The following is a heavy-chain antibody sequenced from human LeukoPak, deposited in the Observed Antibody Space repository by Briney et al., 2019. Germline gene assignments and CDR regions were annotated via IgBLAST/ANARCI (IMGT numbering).Heavy chain of an antibody. Sequence: ASVTVSCKASGYTFTGYYIQWVRQAPGQGLEWMGWIDPNSGGTNYAQKFQGRVTMTRDTSISTVYMDLNRLRSDDTAVYYCARDGSYGDHGNWFDPWGQGTLVTVSS. CDR2: IDPNSGGT. D-gene: IGHD4-17*01. CDR1: GYTFTGYY. J-gene: IGHJ5*02. CDR3: ARDGSYGDHGNWFDP. V-gene: IGHV1-2*02.